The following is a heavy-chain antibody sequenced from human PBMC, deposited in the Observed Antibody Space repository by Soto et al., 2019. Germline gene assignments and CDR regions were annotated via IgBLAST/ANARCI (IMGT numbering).Heavy chain of an antibody. CDR1: GFTFSSYA. V-gene: IGHV3-30-3*01. D-gene: IGHD3-22*01. CDR2: ISYDGSNK. Sequence: QVQLVESGGGVVQPGRSLRLSCAASGFTFSSYAMHWVRQAPGKGLEWVAVISYDGSNKYYADSVKGRFTISRDNSKNTLYLQMNSLRAEDTAVYYYAREVGYDSSGSGGAFDIWGQGTMVTVSS. J-gene: IGHJ3*02. CDR3: AREVGYDSSGSGGAFDI.